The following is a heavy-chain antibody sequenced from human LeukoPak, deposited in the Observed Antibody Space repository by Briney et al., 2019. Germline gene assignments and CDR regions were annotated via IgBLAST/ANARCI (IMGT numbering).Heavy chain of an antibody. Sequence: VSGPTLVKPTQTLTLTCTFSGFSLSTSGGGVGWIRQPPGKALEWLALIYWDDDKRYSPSPKSRLTITKDTSKNQVVLTMTNMDPVDTATYYCAHIPAYCGGDCYFDYWGQGTLVTVSS. CDR3: AHIPAYCGGDCYFDY. CDR1: GFSLSTSGGG. D-gene: IGHD2-21*02. CDR2: IYWDDDK. J-gene: IGHJ4*02. V-gene: IGHV2-5*02.